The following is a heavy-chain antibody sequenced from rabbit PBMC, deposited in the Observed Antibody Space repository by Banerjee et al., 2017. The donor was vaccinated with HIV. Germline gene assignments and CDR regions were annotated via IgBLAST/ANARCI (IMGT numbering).Heavy chain of an antibody. CDR3: ARSEYDNGAGYAYYL. D-gene: IGHD6-1*01. CDR1: GFSFSSSYR. Sequence: QEQLEESGGDLVKPEGSLTLTCTASGFSFSSSYRICWVRQAPGKGLEWIACIGAGNTENTRHASWVNGRFTISKTSSTTVTLQMTSLTAADTATYFCARSEYDNGAGYAYYLWGPGTLVTVS. CDR2: IGAGNTENT. V-gene: IGHV1S45*01. J-gene: IGHJ4*01.